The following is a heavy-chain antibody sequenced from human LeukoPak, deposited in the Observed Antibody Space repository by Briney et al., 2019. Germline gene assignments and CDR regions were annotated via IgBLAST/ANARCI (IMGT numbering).Heavy chain of an antibody. J-gene: IGHJ5*02. CDR1: GFTFGEYA. CDR3: TRDGGGSYPGWFDP. Sequence: PGGPLRLSCTASGFTFGEYAMSWFRQAPGKGLEWVGFIRSKAYGGTTEYAASVKGRFTISRDDSKSIAYLQMNSLKTEDTAVYYCTRDGGGSYPGWFDPWGQGTLVTVSS. V-gene: IGHV3-49*03. D-gene: IGHD1-26*01. CDR2: IRSKAYGGTT.